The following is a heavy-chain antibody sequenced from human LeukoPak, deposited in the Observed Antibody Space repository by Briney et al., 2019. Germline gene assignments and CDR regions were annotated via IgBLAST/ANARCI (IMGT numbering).Heavy chain of an antibody. D-gene: IGHD3-22*01. CDR3: ATAHDSSGYYPNDAFDI. CDR1: GGSISSYY. Sequence: SETLSLTCTVSGGSISSYYWSWIRQPPGKGLEWIGYIYYSGSTNYNPSLKSRVTISVDTSKNQFSLKLSSVTAADTAVYYCATAHDSSGYYPNDAFDIWGQGTMVTVSS. J-gene: IGHJ3*02. CDR2: IYYSGST. V-gene: IGHV4-59*01.